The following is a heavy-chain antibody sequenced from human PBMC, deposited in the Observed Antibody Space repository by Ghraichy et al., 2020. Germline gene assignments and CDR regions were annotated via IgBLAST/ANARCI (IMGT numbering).Heavy chain of an antibody. CDR2: IIPILGIA. CDR3: ARARVVTQAYYYGMDV. J-gene: IGHJ6*02. Sequence: SVKVSCKASGGTFSSYTISWVRQAPGQGLEWMGRIIPILGIANYAQKFQGRVTITADKSTSTAYMELSSLRSEDTAVYYCARARVVTQAYYYGMDVWGQGTTVTVSS. V-gene: IGHV1-69*02. D-gene: IGHD4-23*01. CDR1: GGTFSSYT.